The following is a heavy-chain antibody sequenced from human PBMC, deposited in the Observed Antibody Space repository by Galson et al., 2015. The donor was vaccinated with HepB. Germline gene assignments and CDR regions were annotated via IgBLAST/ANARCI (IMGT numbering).Heavy chain of an antibody. V-gene: IGHV3-23*01. D-gene: IGHD4-23*01. Sequence: SLRLSCAASGFTFSSYAMSWVRQAPGKGLEWVSAISGSGGSTYYADSVKGRFTISRDNSKNTLYLQMNSLRAEDTAVYYCATLVDYGGNSLAYDYWGQGTLVTVSS. CDR3: ATLVDYGGNSLAYDY. J-gene: IGHJ4*02. CDR2: ISGSGGST. CDR1: GFTFSSYA.